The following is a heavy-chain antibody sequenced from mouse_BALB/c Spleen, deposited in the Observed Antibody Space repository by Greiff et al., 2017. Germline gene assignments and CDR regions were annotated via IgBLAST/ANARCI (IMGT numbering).Heavy chain of an antibody. D-gene: IGHD1-1*01. CDR2: ISYSGST. V-gene: IGHV3-8*02. CDR1: GDSITSGY. Sequence: EVQLQQSGPSLVKPSQTLSLTCSVTGDSITSGYWNWIRKFPGNKLEYMGYISYSGSTYYNPSLKSRISITRDTSKNQYYLQLNSVTTEDTATYYCARAPGSSYFWYFDVWGAGTTVTVSS. J-gene: IGHJ1*01. CDR3: ARAPGSSYFWYFDV.